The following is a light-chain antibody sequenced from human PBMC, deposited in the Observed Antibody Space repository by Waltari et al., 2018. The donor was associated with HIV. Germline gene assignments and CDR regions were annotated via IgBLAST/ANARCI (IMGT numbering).Light chain of an antibody. CDR1: QKISIY. J-gene: IGKJ1*01. Sequence: QVTQSPPSLSASLGDSVTMTCQTSQKISIYLNWYHQRLGRAPKLVIYAGSTLQSGVSARFSGAGSGTNFSLVIMDLQPDDFGTYFCQQGYSPPRTFGQGT. CDR3: QQGYSPPRT. V-gene: IGKV1-39*01. CDR2: AGS.